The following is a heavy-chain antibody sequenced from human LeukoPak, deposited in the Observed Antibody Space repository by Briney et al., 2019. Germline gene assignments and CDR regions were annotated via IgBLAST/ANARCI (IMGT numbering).Heavy chain of an antibody. CDR3: ARDLLNEGNHLDY. Sequence: PSETLSLTCTVSGGSISSGDYYWSWIRQPPGKGLEWIGYIYYSGSTYYNPSLKSRVTISVDTSKNQFSLKLSSVTAAETAVYYCARDLLNEGNHLDYWGQGTLVTVSS. CDR2: IYYSGST. CDR1: GGSISSGDYY. D-gene: IGHD4-23*01. V-gene: IGHV4-30-4*01. J-gene: IGHJ4*02.